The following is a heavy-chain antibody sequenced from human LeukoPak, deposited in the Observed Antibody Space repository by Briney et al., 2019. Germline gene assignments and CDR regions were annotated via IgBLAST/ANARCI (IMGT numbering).Heavy chain of an antibody. J-gene: IGHJ4*02. CDR2: IIPIFGTA. CDR3: ARAGRDGYNGDY. V-gene: IGHV1-69*13. CDR1: GATFSSYA. D-gene: IGHD5-24*01. Sequence: SVKLSCKASGATFSSYAISWVRQAPGQGLEWMGGIIPIFGTANYAQKFQGRVTITADESTSTAYMELSSLRSEDTAVYYCARAGRDGYNGDYWGQGTLVTVSS.